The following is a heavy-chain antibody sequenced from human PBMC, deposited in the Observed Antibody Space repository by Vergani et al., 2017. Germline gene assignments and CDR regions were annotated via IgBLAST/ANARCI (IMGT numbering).Heavy chain of an antibody. V-gene: IGHV3-74*03. CDR3: VRTEYCTGIACNTRFDS. J-gene: IGHJ5*01. CDR1: GFSFNTYW. D-gene: IGHD2-8*02. CDR2: IIEYGNRA. Sequence: EVQLVESGGGSVQSGGSLRLSCVASGFSFNTYWMHWFPQFPGRGQMWVPRIIEYGNRATYGDFETGRFTISRDNAKNTVFLQMNNLRADDAGVYYCVRTEYCTGIACNTRFDSWGQGALVTVSS.